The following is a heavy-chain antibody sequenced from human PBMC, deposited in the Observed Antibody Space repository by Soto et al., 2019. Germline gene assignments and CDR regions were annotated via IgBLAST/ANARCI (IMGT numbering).Heavy chain of an antibody. Sequence: GESLKISCKGSGYSFTSYWISWVRQMPGKGLEWMGRIDPSDSYTNYSPSFQGHVTISADKSISTAYLQWSSLKASDTAMYYCARHEYSNTHMDVWGQGTTVTVSS. CDR2: IDPSDSYT. D-gene: IGHD4-4*01. CDR1: GYSFTSYW. J-gene: IGHJ6*02. V-gene: IGHV5-10-1*01. CDR3: ARHEYSNTHMDV.